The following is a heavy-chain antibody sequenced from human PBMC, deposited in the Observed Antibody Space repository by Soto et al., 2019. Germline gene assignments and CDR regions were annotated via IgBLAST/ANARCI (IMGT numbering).Heavy chain of an antibody. J-gene: IGHJ3*01. CDR3: ARGDKGGFDL. CDR1: GFTFNYYW. CDR2: IHSDGSST. Sequence: EVQLVESEGGLVQRGGSLRLSCAASGFTFNYYWMHWVRQAPGQGLVWVSHIHSDGSSTTYADSVKGRFTISRDNAKNKLYLQMNSLRAEDTAVYYCARGDKGGFDLWGQGTTVDVSS. V-gene: IGHV3-74*01. D-gene: IGHD2-21*02.